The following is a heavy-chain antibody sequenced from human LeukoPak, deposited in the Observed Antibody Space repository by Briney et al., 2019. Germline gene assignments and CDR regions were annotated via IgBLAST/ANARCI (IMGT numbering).Heavy chain of an antibody. CDR2: ISAYNGNT. CDR3: ARRMVRGVIRGYFDY. Sequence: ASVKVSCKASGYTFTSYGISWVRQAPGQGLEWMGWISAYNGNTNYAQKLQGRVTMTTDTSTSTAYMELRSLRSEGTAVYYCARRMVRGVIRGYFDYWGQGTLVTVSS. D-gene: IGHD3-10*01. J-gene: IGHJ4*02. CDR1: GYTFTSYG. V-gene: IGHV1-18*01.